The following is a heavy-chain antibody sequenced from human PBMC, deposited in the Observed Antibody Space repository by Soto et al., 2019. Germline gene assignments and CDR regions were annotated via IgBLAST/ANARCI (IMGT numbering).Heavy chain of an antibody. V-gene: IGHV4-34*01. D-gene: IGHD2-21*02. Sequence: SETLSLTCAVYGGSFSGYYWNWIRQPPGKGLEWIGEINHSGITNLNSSLKSRVTISVDTSKNQFSLNLSSVTAADTAVYFCARGIGVIVTAHTFDYWGQGTPVTVSS. CDR1: GGSFSGYY. CDR2: INHSGIT. CDR3: ARGIGVIVTAHTFDY. J-gene: IGHJ4*02.